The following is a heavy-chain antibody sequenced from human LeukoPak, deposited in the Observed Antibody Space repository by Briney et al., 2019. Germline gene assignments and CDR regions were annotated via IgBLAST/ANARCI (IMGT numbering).Heavy chain of an antibody. Sequence: SETLTLTCAVYGGSFSGYYWSWIRQPPGKGLEWTGEINHSGSTNYNPSLKSRVTISVDTSKNQFSLKLSSVTAADTAVYYCARGRLQGLRLPFDYWGQGTLVTVSS. D-gene: IGHD5-12*01. V-gene: IGHV4-34*01. CDR2: INHSGST. CDR3: ARGRLQGLRLPFDY. J-gene: IGHJ4*02. CDR1: GGSFSGYY.